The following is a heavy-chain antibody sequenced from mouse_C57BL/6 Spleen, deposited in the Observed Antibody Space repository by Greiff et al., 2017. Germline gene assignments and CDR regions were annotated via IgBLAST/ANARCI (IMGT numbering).Heavy chain of an antibody. CDR2: ISNLAYSI. CDR1: GFTFSDYG. J-gene: IGHJ3*01. V-gene: IGHV5-15*01. CDR3: ARHASSGYVLAY. Sequence: EVKLMESGGGLVQPGGSLKLSCAASGFTFSDYGMAWVRQAPRKGPEWVAFISNLAYSIYYADTVTGRFTISRENAKNTLYLEMSSLRSEDTAMYYCARHASSGYVLAYWGQGTLVTVSA. D-gene: IGHD3-2*02.